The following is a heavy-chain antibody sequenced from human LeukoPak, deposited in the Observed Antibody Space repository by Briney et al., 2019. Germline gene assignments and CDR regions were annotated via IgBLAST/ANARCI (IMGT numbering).Heavy chain of an antibody. CDR2: INHSGST. J-gene: IGHJ4*02. V-gene: IGHV4-34*01. Sequence: SETLSLTCAVYGGSFSGYYWSWIRQPPGKGLEWIGEINHSGSTNYNPSLKSRVTISIDTSKNQFSLKLSSVTAADTAVYYCARGQGGSSHYYDRGTYYFDYWGQGTLVTVSS. D-gene: IGHD3-22*01. CDR1: GGSFSGYY. CDR3: ARGQGGSSHYYDRGTYYFDY.